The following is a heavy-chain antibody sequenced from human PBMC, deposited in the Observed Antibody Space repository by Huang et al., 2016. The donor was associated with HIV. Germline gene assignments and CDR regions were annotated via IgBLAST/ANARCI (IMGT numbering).Heavy chain of an antibody. CDR2: MNPNSGNT. J-gene: IGHJ4*02. V-gene: IGHV1-8*01. Sequence: QVQLVQSGAEVKKPGASVKVSCKASGYTFSNYDINWVRQAPGQGLEWMGGMNPNSGNTGYARKVQGRGTMTRSTSISTAYMELSRLRFEDTAVYYCATLPPVNYGRSGGRVRDYWGQGSLVTVSS. CDR1: GYTFSNYD. CDR3: ATLPPVNYGRSGGRVRDY. D-gene: IGHD2-15*01.